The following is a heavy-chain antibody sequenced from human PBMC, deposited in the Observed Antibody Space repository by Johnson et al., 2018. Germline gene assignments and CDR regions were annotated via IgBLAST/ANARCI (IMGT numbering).Heavy chain of an antibody. J-gene: IGHJ3*02. Sequence: VQLVQSGGGLVQXGRSLRLSCAASGFTFDDYAMHWVRQAPGKGLEWVSGISWNSGSIGYADSVKGRFTISRDNAKNSLYLQMNSLRAEDTALYYCAKVALEGDYGDYSDAFDIWGQGTMVTVSS. CDR1: GFTFDDYA. CDR3: AKVALEGDYGDYSDAFDI. CDR2: ISWNSGSI. D-gene: IGHD4-17*01. V-gene: IGHV3-9*01.